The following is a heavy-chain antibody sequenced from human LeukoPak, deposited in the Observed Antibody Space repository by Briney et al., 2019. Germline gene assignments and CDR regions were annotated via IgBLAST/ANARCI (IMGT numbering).Heavy chain of an antibody. D-gene: IGHD1-1*01. V-gene: IGHV3-23*01. CDR2: ISGSGGTT. CDR1: GFAFNSYA. CDR3: AKDIGKYYFDY. Sequence: SGGSLRLSCAASGFAFNSYAMNWVRQAPGKGLEWVSVISGSGGTTNYADSVKGRFTISRDNSKNTLYLQMNSLRAEDTAVYYCAKDIGKYYFDYWGQGTLVTVSS. J-gene: IGHJ4*02.